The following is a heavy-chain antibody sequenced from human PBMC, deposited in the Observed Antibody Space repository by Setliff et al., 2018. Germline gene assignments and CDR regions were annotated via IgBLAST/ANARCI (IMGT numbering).Heavy chain of an antibody. J-gene: IGHJ4*02. CDR2: INHSGTT. CDR3: ARGRNIAIRLLDS. V-gene: IGHV4-34*01. CDR1: GGTFTYYY. Sequence: SETLSLTCAASGGTFTYYYWTWIRQPPGKGLEWIGEINHSGTTNYNPSLKSRGTISIDTSKNQFSLNLRYVTAADTAVYYCARGRNIAIRLLDSWGQGNLVTVSS. D-gene: IGHD5-18*01.